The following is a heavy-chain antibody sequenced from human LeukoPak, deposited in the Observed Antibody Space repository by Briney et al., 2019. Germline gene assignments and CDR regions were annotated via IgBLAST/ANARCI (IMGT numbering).Heavy chain of an antibody. Sequence: GGSLRLSCAASGFTFSDYYMSWIRQAPGKGLEWVSYISSSGSTIYYVDSVKGRFTISRDNAKNSLYLQMNSLRAEDTAVYYCAKDLVAVGSVGDDYWGQGTLVTVSS. CDR1: GFTFSDYY. J-gene: IGHJ4*02. CDR2: ISSSGSTI. V-gene: IGHV3-11*01. D-gene: IGHD1-26*01. CDR3: AKDLVAVGSVGDDY.